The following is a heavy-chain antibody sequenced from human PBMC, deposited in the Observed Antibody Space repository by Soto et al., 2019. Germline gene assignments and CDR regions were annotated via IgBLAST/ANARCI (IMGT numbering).Heavy chain of an antibody. CDR2: INDSGST. CDR1: VGSFSVYY. D-gene: IGHD1-26*01. CDR3: ARCRSPRWDGYYYYYYGMDV. V-gene: IGHV4-34*01. J-gene: IGHJ6*01. Sequence: SETLSITCAFYVGSFSVYYWGWIRQPPGKGLEWIGEINDSGSTNYNPSLKSRVTISIDMSKNQFSLKLSSVTAADTAVYYCARCRSPRWDGYYYYYYGMDVWGQGTTVTVSS.